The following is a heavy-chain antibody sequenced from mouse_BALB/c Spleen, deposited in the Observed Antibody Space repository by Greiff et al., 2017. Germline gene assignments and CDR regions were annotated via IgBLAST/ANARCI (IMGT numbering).Heavy chain of an antibody. Sequence: EVKVEESGGGLVQPGGSMKLSCVASGFTFSNYWMNWVRQSPEKGLEWVAEIRLKSNNYATHYAESVKGRFTISRDDSKSSVYLQMNNLRAEDTGIYYCTYRYDAYFDYWGQGTTLTVSS. CDR3: TYRYDAYFDY. CDR2: IRLKSNNYAT. J-gene: IGHJ2*01. V-gene: IGHV6-6*02. D-gene: IGHD2-14*01. CDR1: GFTFSNYW.